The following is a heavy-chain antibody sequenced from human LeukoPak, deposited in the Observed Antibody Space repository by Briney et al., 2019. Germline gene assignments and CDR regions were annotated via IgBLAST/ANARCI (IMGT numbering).Heavy chain of an antibody. CDR1: GGSFRGYY. CDR3: ARARFGELINWFDP. V-gene: IGHV4-34*01. J-gene: IGHJ5*02. CDR2: INHSGST. D-gene: IGHD3-10*01. Sequence: SETLSLTCAVYGGSFRGYYWSWIRQPPGKGLEWWGEINHSGSTNYNPSLKSRVTISVDTSKKQFSLKLSSVTAADTAVYYCARARFGELINWFDPWGQGTLVTVSS.